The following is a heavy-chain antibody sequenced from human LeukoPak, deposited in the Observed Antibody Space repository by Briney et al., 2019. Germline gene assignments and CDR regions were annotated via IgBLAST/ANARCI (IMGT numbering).Heavy chain of an antibody. CDR1: GGSFSGYY. CDR2: INHSGST. Sequence: SETLSLTCAVYGGSFSGYYWSWIRQPPGKGLEWIGEINHSGSTNYNPSLKSRVTISVDTSKNQFSLKLSSVTAADTAVYYCARVATSYYYGSGPTYYFDYWGQGTLVTVSS. V-gene: IGHV4-34*01. J-gene: IGHJ4*02. CDR3: ARVATSYYYGSGPTYYFDY. D-gene: IGHD3-10*01.